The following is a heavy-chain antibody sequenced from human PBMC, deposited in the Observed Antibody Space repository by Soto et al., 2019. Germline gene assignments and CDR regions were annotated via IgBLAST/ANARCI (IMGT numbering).Heavy chain of an antibody. J-gene: IGHJ6*02. D-gene: IGHD7-27*01. CDR3: AKLGGMDV. CDR2: ISGSSRSK. V-gene: IGHV3-23*01. CDR1: GFTFSNYA. Sequence: EVQLLESGGGLVQPGESLRLSCASSGFTFSNYAMTWVRQAPGKGLEWVSTISGSSRSKYYADSVKGRFTISRDNSMNTLYLQVNSLRAEDAAVYYCAKLGGMDVWGQGTTVTVSS.